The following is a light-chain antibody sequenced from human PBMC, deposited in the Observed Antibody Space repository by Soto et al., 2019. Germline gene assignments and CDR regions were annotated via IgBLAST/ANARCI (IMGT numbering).Light chain of an antibody. Sequence: EIVLTQSPATLSLSPGDRATLSCRASQSLSTYLAWYQQKPGQAPRLLIYEASNRAPGIPARFSGSGSGTDFPLTISSLEPEDFAVYFCQQRTNWPTFGGGTKVEIK. CDR1: QSLSTY. CDR3: QQRTNWPT. V-gene: IGKV3-11*01. CDR2: EAS. J-gene: IGKJ4*01.